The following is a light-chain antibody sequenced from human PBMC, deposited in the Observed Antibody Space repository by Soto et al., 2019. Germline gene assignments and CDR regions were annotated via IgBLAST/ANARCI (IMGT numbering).Light chain of an antibody. V-gene: IGLV1-40*01. CDR2: GDN. CDR1: SWNIGAGYY. CDR3: QSYDSSLSGYV. J-gene: IGLJ1*01. Sequence: VLTRPPSVSGAPGQRVTISYAGTSWNIGAGYYVHWYQQLPGTAPKVLIYGDNYRPSGVPDRFSGSKSGTSASLAITGLQAEDEADYYCQSYDSSLSGYVFGTGTKVTVL.